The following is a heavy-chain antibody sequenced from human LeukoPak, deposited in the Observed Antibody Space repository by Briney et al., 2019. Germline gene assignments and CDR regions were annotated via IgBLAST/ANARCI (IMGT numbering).Heavy chain of an antibody. CDR2: IYHGGST. Sequence: PSETLSLTWTVSGGSISSYYWSWIRQPPGKGLEWIGYIYHGGSTSYNPSLKSRVTISLDTYNNQFSLRLSSVTAADTAVYYCASLTGGYSSSWYSAHYWGQGTLVTVSS. CDR3: ASLTGGYSSSWYSAHY. J-gene: IGHJ4*02. D-gene: IGHD6-13*01. V-gene: IGHV4-59*01. CDR1: GGSISSYY.